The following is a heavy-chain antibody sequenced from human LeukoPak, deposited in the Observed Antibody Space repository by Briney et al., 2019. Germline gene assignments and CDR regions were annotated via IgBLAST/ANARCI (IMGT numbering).Heavy chain of an antibody. CDR2: ISGSGSGT. V-gene: IGHV3-23*01. Sequence: GGSLRLSCAASGFTFSSYAMSWVRQAPGKGLEWVSTISGSGSGTYYADSVKGRFTISRDSSKNTLYLQMNSLRAEDTAVYYCAKKGQQTGTDYFDYWGQGTLVTVSS. D-gene: IGHD3-9*01. CDR3: AKKGQQTGTDYFDY. CDR1: GFTFSSYA. J-gene: IGHJ4*02.